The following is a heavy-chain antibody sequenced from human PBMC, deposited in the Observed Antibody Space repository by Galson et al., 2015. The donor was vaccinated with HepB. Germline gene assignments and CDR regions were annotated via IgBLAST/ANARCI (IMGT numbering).Heavy chain of an antibody. CDR3: ARGITVTGHDAFDI. CDR2: IGTSGDT. V-gene: IGHV3-13*04. J-gene: IGHJ3*02. D-gene: IGHD4-17*01. CDR1: GFTFSSYD. Sequence: SLRLSCAASGFTFSSYDMHWVRQATGKGLEWVSAIGTSGDTYYPGSVKGRFTISRENAKNSLYLQMNSLRAGDTAVYYCARGITVTGHDAFDIWGQGTMVTVSS.